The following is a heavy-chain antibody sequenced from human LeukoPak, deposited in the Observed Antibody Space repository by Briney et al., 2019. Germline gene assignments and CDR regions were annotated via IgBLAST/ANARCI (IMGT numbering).Heavy chain of an antibody. J-gene: IGHJ5*02. V-gene: IGHV4-30-4*01. Sequence: SETLSLTCSVSGGSISSGDYYWAWIRQPPGKGLEWIGYIYFSESTFYNPSLKSRLTISLDASKNQFFPRLSSVTAADTAVYYCARAMTFHNWFDPWGQGTLATVSS. D-gene: IGHD3/OR15-3a*01. CDR3: ARAMTFHNWFDP. CDR2: IYFSEST. CDR1: GGSISSGDYY.